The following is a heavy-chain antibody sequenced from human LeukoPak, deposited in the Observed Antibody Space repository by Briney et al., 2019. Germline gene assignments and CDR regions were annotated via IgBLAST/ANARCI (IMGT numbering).Heavy chain of an antibody. CDR2: INPNSGGT. D-gene: IGHD3-3*01. CDR1: GYTFTSYG. V-gene: IGHV1-2*02. J-gene: IGHJ5*02. Sequence: ASVKVSCKASGYTFTSYGISWVRQAPGQGLEWMGWINPNSGGTNYAQKFQGRVTMTRDTSISTAYMELSRLRSDDTAVYYCARGNYDFWSGSNWFDPWGQGTLVTVSS. CDR3: ARGNYDFWSGSNWFDP.